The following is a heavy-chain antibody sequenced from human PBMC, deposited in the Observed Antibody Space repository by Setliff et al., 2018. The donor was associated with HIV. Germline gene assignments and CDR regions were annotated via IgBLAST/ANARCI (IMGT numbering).Heavy chain of an antibody. CDR3: ARAGSYGWDY. D-gene: IGHD5-18*01. Sequence: SETLSLTCAVSGYSISSGYYWGWIRQPPGKGLEWIGSIYHSGSTDYNPSLKSRVTMSVDTSKNQVSLKLSSVTAADTAVYYCARAGSYGWDYWGQGTLVTVSS. CDR1: GYSISSGYY. CDR2: IYHSGST. V-gene: IGHV4-38-2*01. J-gene: IGHJ4*02.